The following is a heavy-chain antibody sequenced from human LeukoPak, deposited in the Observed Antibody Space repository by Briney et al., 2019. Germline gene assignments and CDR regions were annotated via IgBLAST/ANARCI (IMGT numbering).Heavy chain of an antibody. CDR3: ARDLSGMDV. Sequence: GGSLRLSCAASGFTFSSYGMHWVRQAPGKGLEWVAVIWYDGSNKYYADSVKGRFTISRDNSKNTLYPQMNSLRAEDTAVYYCARDLSGMDVWGQGTTVTVSS. CDR2: IWYDGSNK. J-gene: IGHJ6*02. CDR1: GFTFSSYG. V-gene: IGHV3-33*01.